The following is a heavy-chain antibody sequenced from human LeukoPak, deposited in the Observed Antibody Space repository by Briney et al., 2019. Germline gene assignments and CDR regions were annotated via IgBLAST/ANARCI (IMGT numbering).Heavy chain of an antibody. CDR3: ARVNSGSLRWYFDL. D-gene: IGHD1-26*01. J-gene: IGHJ2*01. CDR1: GYTFTSYD. V-gene: IGHV1-8*01. CDR2: MNPNSGNT. Sequence: ASVKVSCKASGYTFTSYDINWVRQATGQGLEWMGWMNPNSGNTGYAQKFQGRVTMTRNTSISTAYMELSSLRSEDTAVYYCARVNSGSLRWYFDLWGRGTLVTVSS.